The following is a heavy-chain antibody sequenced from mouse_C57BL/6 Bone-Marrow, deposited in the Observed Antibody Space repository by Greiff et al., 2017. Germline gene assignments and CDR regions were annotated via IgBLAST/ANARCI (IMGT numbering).Heavy chain of an antibody. Sequence: EVQLQQSGPELVKPGASVKIPCKASGYTFTDYNMDWVKQSHGKSLEWIGDNNPNNGGTIYNQKFKGKATLTVDKSSSTAYMELRSLTSEDTAVYYCATMVTEAMDYWGQGTSVTVSS. V-gene: IGHV1-18*01. CDR3: ATMVTEAMDY. D-gene: IGHD2-2*01. CDR2: NNPNNGGT. CDR1: GYTFTDYN. J-gene: IGHJ4*01.